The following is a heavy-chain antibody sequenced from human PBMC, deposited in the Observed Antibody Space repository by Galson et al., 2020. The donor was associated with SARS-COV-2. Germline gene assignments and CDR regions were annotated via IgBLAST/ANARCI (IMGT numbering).Heavy chain of an antibody. CDR1: GFTFSSSA. D-gene: IGHD6-13*01. J-gene: IGHJ4*02. CDR3: ARETDEYTSSGYDY. Sequence: QLGESLKISCRASGFTFSSSAMHWVRQAPGKGLEWVAIMSYDGTKRYNLDSVKGRFTISRDNSKNTLYLQMDSLTTEDTAVYYCARETDEYTSSGYDYWGQGTLVTVSS. CDR2: MSYDGTKR. V-gene: IGHV3-30*04.